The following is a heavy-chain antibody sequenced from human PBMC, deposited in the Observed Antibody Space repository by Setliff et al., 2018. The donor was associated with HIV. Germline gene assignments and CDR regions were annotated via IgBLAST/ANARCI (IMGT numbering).Heavy chain of an antibody. J-gene: IGHJ4*02. Sequence: SETLSLTCTVSGGSISSSNYYWGWIRQPPGKGLEWIGRIYYSGSTNYNPSLKSRVTISVDTSKNQFSLKLRSVTAADTAVYYCAKCGGVTCYSASWYFDYWGQGTLVTVSS. CDR1: GGSISSSNYY. V-gene: IGHV4-39*07. CDR3: AKCGGVTCYSASWYFDY. D-gene: IGHD2-15*01. CDR2: IYYSGST.